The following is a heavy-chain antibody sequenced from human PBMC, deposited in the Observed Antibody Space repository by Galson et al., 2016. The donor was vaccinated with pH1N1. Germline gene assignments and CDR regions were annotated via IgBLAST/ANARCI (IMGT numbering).Heavy chain of an antibody. J-gene: IGHJ5*02. V-gene: IGHV1-3*01. Sequence: VKVSCKASGYIFTSYSIHWVRQAPGQRLEWMGWINGANGNTRYSENFEARLSISRDTSANTASMELFSLTSEDTAVYYCARGGTIFGVAQNWFDPWGQGTLVLISS. D-gene: IGHD3-3*01. CDR2: INGANGNT. CDR1: GYIFTSYS. CDR3: ARGGTIFGVAQNWFDP.